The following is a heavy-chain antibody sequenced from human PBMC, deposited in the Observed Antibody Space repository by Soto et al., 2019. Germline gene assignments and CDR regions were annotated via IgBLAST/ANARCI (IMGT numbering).Heavy chain of an antibody. CDR1: GVSISSGGYY. J-gene: IGHJ4*02. CDR3: ARFTRYGDYVTTFDY. V-gene: IGHV4-31*03. CDR2: IYYSGST. D-gene: IGHD4-17*01. Sequence: SETLSLTCTVSGVSISSGGYYWSWMRQHPGKGLEWIGYIYYSGSTYYNPSLKSRVTISVDTSKNQFSLKLSSVTAADTAVYYCARFTRYGDYVTTFDYWGQGTLVTVSS.